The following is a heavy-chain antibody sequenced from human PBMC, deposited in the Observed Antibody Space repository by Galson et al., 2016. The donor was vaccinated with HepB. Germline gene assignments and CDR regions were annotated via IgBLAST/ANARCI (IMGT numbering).Heavy chain of an antibody. CDR2: LKSKTAVGTT. J-gene: IGHJ4*02. D-gene: IGHD2-21*01. V-gene: IGHV3-15*01. CDR3: VTRGGENN. CDR1: GFNFADAW. Sequence: SLRLSCAASGFNFADAWMNWVRQAPGKGLEWVGRLKSKTAVGTTDYAAPVKGRFTISRDDSKNTLYLQMNSLKTEDTAMYYCVTRGGENNWGPGTLVTVSS.